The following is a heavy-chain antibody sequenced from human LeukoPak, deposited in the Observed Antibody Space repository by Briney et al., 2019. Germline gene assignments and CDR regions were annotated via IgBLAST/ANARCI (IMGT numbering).Heavy chain of an antibody. J-gene: IGHJ4*02. V-gene: IGHV3-7*01. CDR2: IKEDGSEK. CDR3: ASRSVGAAGRGLVY. Sequence: QTGGSLRLSCAASGFTFSMYLMTWVRQAPGKGLEWVANIKEDGSEKYYVDSVKGRFTISRDNAKDSLYLQMNSLRAEDTAVYYCASRSVGAAGRGLVYGGQGTRVSVPS. D-gene: IGHD6-13*01. CDR1: GFTFSMYL.